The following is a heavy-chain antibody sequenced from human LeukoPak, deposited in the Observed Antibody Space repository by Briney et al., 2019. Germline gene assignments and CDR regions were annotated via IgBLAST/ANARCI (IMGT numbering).Heavy chain of an antibody. CDR3: ASFPRRFSAWCV. CDR1: GFTFNNFS. V-gene: IGHV3-48*04. Sequence: GGSLRLSCAASGFTFNNFSMNWVRQAPGKGLEWLSYISPSSRTIYYADSVKGRFTISRDNAKSSLYLQMNSLRAEDTAVYYCASFPRRFSAWCVWGKGTTVTVSS. J-gene: IGHJ6*04. D-gene: IGHD2-8*02. CDR2: ISPSSRTI.